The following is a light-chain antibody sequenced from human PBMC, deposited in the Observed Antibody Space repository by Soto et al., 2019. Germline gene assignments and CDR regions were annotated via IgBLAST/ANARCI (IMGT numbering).Light chain of an antibody. J-gene: IGKJ1*01. CDR2: GAS. CDR3: HQSYCPPWT. CDR1: RAINNY. Sequence: DTQMTQSPSSLSASVGDRVTITCRASRAINNYLNWYQHKVGKAPRLLIYGASTLQSGVPSRFSGSGYGTDFTLTINTLQPEDFATYYGHQSYCPPWTFGQGTKVDFK. V-gene: IGKV1-39*01.